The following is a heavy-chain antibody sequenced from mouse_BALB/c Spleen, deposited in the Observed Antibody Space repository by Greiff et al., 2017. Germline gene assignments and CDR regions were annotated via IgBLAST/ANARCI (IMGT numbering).Heavy chain of an antibody. D-gene: IGHD2-3*01. Sequence: QVQLQQSGPGLVQPSQTLSITCTVSGFSFTSYGVYWVRQSPGKGLEWLGVIWSCGSTDYNAAFISRLSISNDNSKNHVFYKMNSLQADDTAIYYCARRVVTLGYYAMDYWGQGTSVTVSS. CDR2: IWSCGST. J-gene: IGHJ4*01. CDR3: ARRVVTLGYYAMDY. CDR1: GFSFTSYG. V-gene: IGHV2-4-1*01.